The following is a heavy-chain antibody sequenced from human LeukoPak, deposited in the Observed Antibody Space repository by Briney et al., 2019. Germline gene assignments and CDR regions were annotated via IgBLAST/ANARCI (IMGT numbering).Heavy chain of an antibody. J-gene: IGHJ4*02. D-gene: IGHD2-2*02. V-gene: IGHV4-39*01. CDR3: ARLGDIVVVPAAIPDY. Sequence: SETLSLTCTVSGGSISSSSYYWGWIRQPPGKGLEWIGSIYYSGSTYYNPSLKSRVTISVDTSENQFSLKLSSVTAADTAVYYCARLGDIVVVPAAIPDYWGQGTLVTVSS. CDR2: IYYSGST. CDR1: GGSISSSSYY.